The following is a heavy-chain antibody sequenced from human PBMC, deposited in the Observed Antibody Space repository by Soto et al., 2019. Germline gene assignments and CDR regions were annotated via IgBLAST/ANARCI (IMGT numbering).Heavy chain of an antibody. D-gene: IGHD4-17*01. CDR3: AIHFDYGDHTAGWYDS. CDR2: IIPILGLA. J-gene: IGHJ5*01. V-gene: IGHV1-69*02. Sequence: EASVKVSCKASGGTFSSYTISWVRQAPGQGLEWMGRIIPILGLANYAQKFQGRVTITADKSTSTAYMELSSLRSEDTAVYYCAIHFDYGDHTAGWYDSWGQGTLVTVSS. CDR1: GGTFSSYT.